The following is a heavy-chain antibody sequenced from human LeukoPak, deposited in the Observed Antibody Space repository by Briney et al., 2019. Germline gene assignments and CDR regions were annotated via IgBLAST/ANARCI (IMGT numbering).Heavy chain of an antibody. J-gene: IGHJ4*02. Sequence: SQTLSLTCTVSGGSISSGGYYWSWVRQHPGRGLEWIGYIYYSGSTYYNPSLKSRVTISVDTSKNQFSLKLSSVTAADTAVYYCARDNYYDSSGYFDYWGQGTLVTVSS. D-gene: IGHD3-22*01. CDR2: IYYSGST. CDR3: ARDNYYDSSGYFDY. V-gene: IGHV4-31*03. CDR1: GGSISSGGYY.